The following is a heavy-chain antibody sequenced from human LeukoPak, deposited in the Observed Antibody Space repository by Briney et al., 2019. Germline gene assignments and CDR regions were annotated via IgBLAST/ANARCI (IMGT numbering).Heavy chain of an antibody. Sequence: SQTLSLTCTVSGASISHYYWSWIRQTPEKGLEWMGHVHTSGGSTYYSSLKTRLTMPIDPSRSQLSLKLTSVPGADTGVYFSARLGSYHDFWGQGALVTVSS. J-gene: IGHJ4*02. CDR3: ARLGSYHDF. CDR2: VHTSGGS. D-gene: IGHD1-26*01. CDR1: GASISHYY. V-gene: IGHV4-4*09.